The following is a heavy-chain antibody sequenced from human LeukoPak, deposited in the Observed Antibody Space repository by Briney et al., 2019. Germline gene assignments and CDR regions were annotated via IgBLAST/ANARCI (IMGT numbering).Heavy chain of an antibody. Sequence: GGSLRLSCAASGSIFSSYGIHWVRQAPGKGLEWVAVISYDGSNKYYADSVKGRFTISRDNSKNTLYLQMNGLRAEDTAVYYCARDGPYFDYWGQGTLVTVSS. J-gene: IGHJ4*02. CDR3: ARDGPYFDY. CDR2: ISYDGSNK. V-gene: IGHV3-30*03. CDR1: GSIFSSYG.